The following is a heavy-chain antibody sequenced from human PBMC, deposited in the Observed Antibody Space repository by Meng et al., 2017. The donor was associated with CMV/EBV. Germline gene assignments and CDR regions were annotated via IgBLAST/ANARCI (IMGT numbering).Heavy chain of an antibody. V-gene: IGHV3-72*01. Sequence: RFRFSEHYIDWGRRARGEGLEWVGGIKNKAGFYATEYAASVKGRFTISRDDLKTSLYLQMNSLKTEDTAVYYCVRIKLGPTTRAFDYWGQGTLVTVSS. D-gene: IGHD1-26*01. CDR2: IKNKAGFYAT. CDR1: RFRFSEHY. CDR3: VRIKLGPTTRAFDY. J-gene: IGHJ4*02.